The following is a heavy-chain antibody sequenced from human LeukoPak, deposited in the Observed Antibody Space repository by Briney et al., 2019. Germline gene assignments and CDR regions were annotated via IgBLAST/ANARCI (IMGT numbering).Heavy chain of an antibody. Sequence: GGSLRLSCAASGFTFSSYSMNWVRQAPGKGLEWVSYISSSSSTIYYADSVKGRFTISRDNSKNTLYLQMNSLRAEDTAVYYCAKDDSLAKPSSLDYWGQGTLVTVSS. V-gene: IGHV3-48*01. J-gene: IGHJ4*02. D-gene: IGHD3-3*02. CDR1: GFTFSSYS. CDR2: ISSSSSTI. CDR3: AKDDSLAKPSSLDY.